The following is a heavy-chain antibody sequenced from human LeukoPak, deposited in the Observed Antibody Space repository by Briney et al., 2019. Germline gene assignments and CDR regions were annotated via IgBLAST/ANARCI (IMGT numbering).Heavy chain of an antibody. Sequence: KSGGSLRLSCAASGFTFSSYSMNWVRQAPGKGLEWVSSISSSSSYIYYADSVKGRFTISRDNAKNSLYLQMNSLRAEDTAVYYCARVDPEWYYFDYWGQGTLVTVSS. CDR2: ISSSSSYI. CDR3: ARVDPEWYYFDY. D-gene: IGHD1-14*01. CDR1: GFTFSSYS. V-gene: IGHV3-21*01. J-gene: IGHJ4*02.